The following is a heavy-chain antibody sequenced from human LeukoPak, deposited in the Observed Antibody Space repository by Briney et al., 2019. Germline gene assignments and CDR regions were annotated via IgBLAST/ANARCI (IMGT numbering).Heavy chain of an antibody. CDR3: AKMAASGGGRFDY. Sequence: GGSLRLSCAASGFTFSSYAMSWVRQAPGKGLEGVSAISAGGGSTYFADSVTGRFTISRDNSKNTLYLQMSSLRAEDTATYYCAKMAASGGGRFDYWGQGTLVTVSS. CDR1: GFTFSSYA. CDR2: ISAGGGST. J-gene: IGHJ4*02. D-gene: IGHD2-15*01. V-gene: IGHV3-23*01.